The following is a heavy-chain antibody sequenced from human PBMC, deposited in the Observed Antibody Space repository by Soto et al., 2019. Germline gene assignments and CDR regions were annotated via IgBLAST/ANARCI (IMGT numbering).Heavy chain of an antibody. D-gene: IGHD3-10*01. Sequence: TLSLTCTVSGGSISSGGYYWSWIRQHPGKGLEWIGYIYYSGSTYYNPSLKSRVTISVDTSKNQFSLKLSSVTAADTAVYYCARDSPFMVRGFNYYYGMDVWGQGTTVTVSS. CDR3: ARDSPFMVRGFNYYYGMDV. CDR2: IYYSGST. J-gene: IGHJ6*02. V-gene: IGHV4-31*03. CDR1: GGSISSGGYY.